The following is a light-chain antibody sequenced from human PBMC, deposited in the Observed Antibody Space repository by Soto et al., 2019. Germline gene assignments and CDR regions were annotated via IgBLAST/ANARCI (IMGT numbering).Light chain of an antibody. V-gene: IGKV3-15*01. CDR3: QQYNNWPQT. CDR1: QSVSSN. CDR2: GAS. J-gene: IGKJ4*01. Sequence: EIVMTQSPATLSVSPGERATLSCRASQSVSSNLAWYQQKPGQAPRLLIYGASTRATGIPARFSGSGSETEFTLTISSLQSEDFAVYYCQQYNNWPQTFGGGTKVEIK.